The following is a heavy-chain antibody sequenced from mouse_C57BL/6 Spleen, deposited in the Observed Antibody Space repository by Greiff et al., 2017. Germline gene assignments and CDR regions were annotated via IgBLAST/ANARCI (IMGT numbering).Heavy chain of an antibody. J-gene: IGHJ2*01. CDR3: ARRNYYGSSYGDY. V-gene: IGHV1-9*01. CDR1: AYTFTGSW. CDR2: IVPGSGST. D-gene: IGHD1-1*01. Sequence: QLQLNESGAELMKPGASVKLSCKATAYTFTGSWLEGLKRRLGNGLEWIGEIVPGSGSTNYNEKFKGKATLTADTSSNTAYMQLSSLTTEDSAIYYCARRNYYGSSYGDYWGQGTTLTVSS.